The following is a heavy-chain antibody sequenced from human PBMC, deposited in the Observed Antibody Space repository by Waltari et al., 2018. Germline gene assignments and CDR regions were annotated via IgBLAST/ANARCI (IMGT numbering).Heavy chain of an antibody. J-gene: IGHJ4*02. V-gene: IGHV3-21*01. CDR3: ARDETGDGIFDY. CDR2: MSSRSSNI. Sequence: EVQLVESGGGLVKPGGSLRLSCAASGFTFSSYSMNWVRQAPGKGLEWITSMSSRSSNIYYSDSVKGRFTISRDNAKNALYLQMNSLRAEDTAVYYCARDETGDGIFDYWGQGTLVTVSS. CDR1: GFTFSSYS. D-gene: IGHD7-27*01.